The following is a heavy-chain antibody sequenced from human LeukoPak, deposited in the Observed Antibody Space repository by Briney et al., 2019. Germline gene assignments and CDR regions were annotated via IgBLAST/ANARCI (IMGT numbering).Heavy chain of an antibody. D-gene: IGHD4-23*01. CDR3: ARRQLLEPRREAFDI. Sequence: PSETLSLTCTVSGGSISSGSYYWSWIRQPAGKGLEWIGRIYTSGSTNYNPSLKSRVTISVDTSKNQFSLKLSSVTAADTAVYYCARRQLLEPRREAFDIWGQGTMVTVSS. J-gene: IGHJ3*02. CDR2: IYTSGST. V-gene: IGHV4-61*02. CDR1: GGSISSGSYY.